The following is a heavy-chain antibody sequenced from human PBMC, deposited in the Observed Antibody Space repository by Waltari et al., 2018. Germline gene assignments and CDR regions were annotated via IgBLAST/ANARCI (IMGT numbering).Heavy chain of an antibody. CDR2: ISYNGRNI. Sequence: QVQLVESGGGVVQPGRSLRLSGVASEFTFSSYAMHWVRQAPGKGREWVAVISYNGRNIYYVDSVKGRFTISRDNSKKTLYMQMNSLRAEDTAVYYCARDYCDRTYCHGMDVWGQGTTVTVFS. CDR3: ARDYCDRTYCHGMDV. V-gene: IGHV3-30*04. D-gene: IGHD3-22*01. J-gene: IGHJ6*02. CDR1: EFTFSSYA.